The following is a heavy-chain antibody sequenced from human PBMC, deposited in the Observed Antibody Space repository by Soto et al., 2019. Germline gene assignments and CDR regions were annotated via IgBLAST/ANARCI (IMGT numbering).Heavy chain of an antibody. CDR3: TTAENYYDSSSFDY. CDR1: GFTFNNAW. Sequence: GGSLRLSCVASGFTFNNAWMSWVRQAPGKGLEWVGRIKSKTDGGTTDYAALVKGRFTISRDDSKTTLYLQMNGLKTEDTAVYYCTTAENYYDSSSFDYWGQGTLVTVSS. CDR2: IKSKTDGGTT. V-gene: IGHV3-15*01. D-gene: IGHD3-22*01. J-gene: IGHJ4*02.